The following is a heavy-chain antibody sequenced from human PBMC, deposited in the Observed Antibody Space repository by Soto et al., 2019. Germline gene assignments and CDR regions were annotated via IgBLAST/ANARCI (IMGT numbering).Heavy chain of an antibody. D-gene: IGHD3-10*01. Sequence: LVKVSCQTSGGTFSSYTSSWVRQAHGQGLEWMGGIIPIFGTANYAQKFQGRVTITADESTSTAYMELSSLRSEDTAVYYCARDSSGSLLSFDIWGQGTMVTVSS. V-gene: IGHV1-69*13. CDR2: IIPIFGTA. CDR3: ARDSSGSLLSFDI. J-gene: IGHJ3*02. CDR1: GGTFSSYT.